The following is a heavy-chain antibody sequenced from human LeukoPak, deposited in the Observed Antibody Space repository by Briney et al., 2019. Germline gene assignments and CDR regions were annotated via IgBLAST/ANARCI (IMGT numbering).Heavy chain of an antibody. Sequence: GGSLRLSCAASGFTFDDYGMSWVRQAPGKGLEWISGVNWNGGSTGYADSVKGRFTISRDNAKNTLYLQMNSLRAEDTAVYYCAGSPGIAADLVDPWGQGTLVTVSS. CDR3: AGSPGIAADLVDP. CDR2: VNWNGGST. V-gene: IGHV3-20*04. J-gene: IGHJ5*02. D-gene: IGHD6-13*01. CDR1: GFTFDDYG.